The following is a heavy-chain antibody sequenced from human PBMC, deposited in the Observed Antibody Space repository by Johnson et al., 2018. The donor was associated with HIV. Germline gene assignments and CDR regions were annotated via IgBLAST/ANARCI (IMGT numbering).Heavy chain of an antibody. CDR1: GFTLSTYG. J-gene: IGHJ3*02. CDR3: ARLAIDYSSGWYGLAFDI. V-gene: IGHV3-30*03. D-gene: IGHD6-19*01. Sequence: QVQLVESGGGVVQPGRSLRLSCVASGFTLSTYGLHWVRQAPGKGLEWVAVMSYDGSNKYYADSVKGRFTISRDSSKNTLYLQMNSLRAEDTAVYYCARLAIDYSSGWYGLAFDIWGQGTMVTVSS. CDR2: MSYDGSNK.